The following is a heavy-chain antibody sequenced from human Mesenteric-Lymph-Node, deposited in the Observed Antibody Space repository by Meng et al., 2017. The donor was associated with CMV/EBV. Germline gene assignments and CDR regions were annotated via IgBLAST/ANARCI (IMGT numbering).Heavy chain of an antibody. Sequence: ASVKVSCKASGYTFTGYYMHWVRQAPGQGLEWMGWINPNSGGTNYAQKFQGRVTMTRDTSISTAYMELSRLRSDDTAVYYCARVGYCSSTSCYTDYYYYGMDVWGQGTTVTV. V-gene: IGHV1-2*02. J-gene: IGHJ6*02. CDR3: ARVGYCSSTSCYTDYYYYGMDV. CDR1: GYTFTGYY. D-gene: IGHD2-2*02. CDR2: INPNSGGT.